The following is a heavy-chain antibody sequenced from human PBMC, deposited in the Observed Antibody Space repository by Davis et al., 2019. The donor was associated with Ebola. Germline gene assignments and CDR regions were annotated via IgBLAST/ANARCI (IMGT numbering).Heavy chain of an antibody. CDR3: ATDREWLLRYYFNY. D-gene: IGHD5-12*01. Sequence: PGGSLRLSCAASGFTFDSYGMHWVRQPPGKGLDWVAVISYDGSKIYYADSVKGRFSISRDNSKNTLYLQMNRLRPEDTAVYYCATDREWLLRYYFNYWGQGTLVTVSS. CDR2: ISYDGSKI. CDR1: GFTFDSYG. J-gene: IGHJ4*02. V-gene: IGHV3-30*03.